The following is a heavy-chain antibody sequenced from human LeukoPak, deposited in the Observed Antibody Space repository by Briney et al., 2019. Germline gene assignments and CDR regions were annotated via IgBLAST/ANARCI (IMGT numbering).Heavy chain of an antibody. CDR3: ARDWAWSGYYYGSASGEPPDY. Sequence: ASVKVSCKASGYTFTGYYMHWVRQAPGQGLEWMGWINPNSGGTNYAQKFQGRVTMTRDTSISTAYMELSRLRSDDTAVYYCARDWAWSGYYYGSASGEPPDYWGQGTLVTVSS. J-gene: IGHJ4*02. CDR2: INPNSGGT. CDR1: GYTFTGYY. V-gene: IGHV1-2*02. D-gene: IGHD3-10*01.